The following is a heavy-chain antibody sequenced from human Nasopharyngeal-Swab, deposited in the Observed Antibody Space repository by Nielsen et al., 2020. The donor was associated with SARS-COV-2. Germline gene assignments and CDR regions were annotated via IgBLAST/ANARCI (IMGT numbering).Heavy chain of an antibody. CDR1: GGSISSYY. J-gene: IGHJ6*02. CDR2: IYYSGST. V-gene: IGHV4-59*12. CDR3: ARDHFYDSSAYYTFYKRYYYGMDV. Sequence: SETLSLTCTVSGGSISSYYWSWIRQPPGKGLEWIGYIYYSGSTNYNPSLKSRVTISVDTSKNQFSLKLSSVTAADTAVYYCARDHFYDSSAYYTFYKRYYYGMDVWGQGTTVTVSS. D-gene: IGHD3-22*01.